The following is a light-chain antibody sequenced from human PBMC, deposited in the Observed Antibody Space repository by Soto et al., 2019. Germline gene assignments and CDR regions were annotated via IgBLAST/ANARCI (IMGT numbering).Light chain of an antibody. V-gene: IGKV1D-16*01. CDR1: QDITSY. J-gene: IGKJ4*01. CDR3: QQYNSYPLT. CDR2: AAS. Sequence: DVQMTQSPSSLSASVGDRVTITCRASQDITSYLAWYQQKPGNAPKSLIYAASSLQTGVPSRFSGSESGTDFTLTINNLQPEDSATYYCQQYNSYPLTFGGGTKVEIK.